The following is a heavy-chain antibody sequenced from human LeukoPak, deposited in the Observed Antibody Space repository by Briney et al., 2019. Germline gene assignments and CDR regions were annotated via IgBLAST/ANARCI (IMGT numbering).Heavy chain of an antibody. CDR1: GFTFSSYS. Sequence: GGSLRLSCAASGFTFSSYSMNWVRQAPGKGLEWVSSISSSSSYIYYADSVKGRFTISRDNAKISLYLQMNSLRAEDTAVYYCARDPRKELGMDVWGQGTTVTVSS. V-gene: IGHV3-21*01. CDR2: ISSSSSYI. CDR3: ARDPRKELGMDV. J-gene: IGHJ6*02. D-gene: IGHD1-7*01.